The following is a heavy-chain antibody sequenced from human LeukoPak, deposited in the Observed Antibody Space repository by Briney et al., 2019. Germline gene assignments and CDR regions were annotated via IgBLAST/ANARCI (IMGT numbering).Heavy chain of an antibody. V-gene: IGHV3-7*05. J-gene: IGHJ3*01. CDR1: GFTFSSYW. Sequence: GGSLRLSCAASGFTFSSYWMSWVRQAPGKGLEWVANIKQDGSEKVYVDSVKGRFAISRDNAKNTLHLQMNSLRAEDTAVYYCAKCTPDGDSFDVWGQGTMVTVSS. CDR2: IKQDGSEK. D-gene: IGHD2-2*01. CDR3: AKCTPDGDSFDV.